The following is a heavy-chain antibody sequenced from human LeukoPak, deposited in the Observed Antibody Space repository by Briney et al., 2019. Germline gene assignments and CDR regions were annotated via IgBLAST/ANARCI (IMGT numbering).Heavy chain of an antibody. CDR3: TSHPGDYWFGYLQL. J-gene: IGHJ4*02. V-gene: IGHV3-33*01. D-gene: IGHD3-10*01. CDR1: GFTFSSYG. CDR2: IWYDGSNK. Sequence: GGSLRLSCAASGFTFSSYGMHWLRQAPGKGREWVAVIWYDGSNKYYADSVKGRFTISRDNSKNTLYLQMNSLRAEDTARYYCTSHPGDYWFGYLQLWGQGTLVTVSS.